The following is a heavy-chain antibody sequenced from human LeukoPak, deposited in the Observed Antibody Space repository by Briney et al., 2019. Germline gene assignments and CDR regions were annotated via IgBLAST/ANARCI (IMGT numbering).Heavy chain of an antibody. CDR3: FDSSGYYYSFGY. J-gene: IGHJ4*02. D-gene: IGHD3-22*01. Sequence: ASVQVSCQASGGTFSSYAISWVRQAPGQGLEWMGGIIPIFGTANYAQKFQGRVTITADESTSTAYMELSSLRSEDTAVYYCFDSSGYYYSFGYWGQGTLVTVSS. V-gene: IGHV1-69*13. CDR1: GGTFSSYA. CDR2: IIPIFGTA.